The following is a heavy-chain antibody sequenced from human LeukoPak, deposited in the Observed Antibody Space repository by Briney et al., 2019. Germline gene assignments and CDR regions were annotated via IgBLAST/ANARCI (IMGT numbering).Heavy chain of an antibody. Sequence: GASVKVSCKASGYTFTSYGISWVRQAPGQGLEWMGWVNTVNGYAGYGQKFQGRVTMTRDTSMNTAYMELSSLRSDDTAVYYCTRGNILGHSEWFHSAGDSWGQGTLVTVSS. CDR2: VNTVNGYA. V-gene: IGHV1-8*02. D-gene: IGHD3-9*01. CDR1: GYTFTSYG. J-gene: IGHJ5*01. CDR3: TRGNILGHSEWFHSAGDS.